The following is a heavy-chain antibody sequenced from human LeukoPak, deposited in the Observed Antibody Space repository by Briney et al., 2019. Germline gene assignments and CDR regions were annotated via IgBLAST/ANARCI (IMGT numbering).Heavy chain of an antibody. CDR1: GGSISSGNYY. D-gene: IGHD6-13*01. J-gene: IGHJ4*02. V-gene: IGHV4-61*10. CDR3: ARGSSSWRDFDY. Sequence: PSETLSLTCTVSGGSISSGNYYWSWIRQPAGKGLEWIGEINHSGSTNYNPSLKSRVTISVDTSKNQFSLKLSSVTAADTAVYYCARGSSSWRDFDYWGQGTLVTVSS. CDR2: INHSGST.